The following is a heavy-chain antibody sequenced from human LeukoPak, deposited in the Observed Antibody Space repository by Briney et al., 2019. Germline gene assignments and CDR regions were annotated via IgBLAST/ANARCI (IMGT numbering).Heavy chain of an antibody. CDR3: ARSIAGSSWERFNFDY. CDR2: IYTSGST. D-gene: IGHD6-13*01. V-gene: IGHV4-4*07. J-gene: IGHJ4*02. Sequence: PSETLSLTCTVSGGSISSYYWSWIRRPAGKGLEWIGRIYTSGSTNYNPSLKSRVTMSVDTSKNQFSLKLSSVTAADTAVYYCARSIAGSSWERFNFDYWSQGTLVTVSS. CDR1: GGSISSYY.